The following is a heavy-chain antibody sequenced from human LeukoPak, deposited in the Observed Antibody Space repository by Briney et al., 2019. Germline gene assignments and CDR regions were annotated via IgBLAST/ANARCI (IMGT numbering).Heavy chain of an antibody. CDR1: GYTFTAHY. CDR3: AKGQGSVTYKYYFDY. D-gene: IGHD3-10*01. Sequence: ASVKVSCKASGYTFTAHYLHWVRQAPGQGLEWMGWINPNSGGTNYAQKFQGRVTMTRDTFISTAYMELSRLRSDDTAVYYCAKGQGSVTYKYYFDYWGQGTLVTVSS. V-gene: IGHV1-2*02. CDR2: INPNSGGT. J-gene: IGHJ4*02.